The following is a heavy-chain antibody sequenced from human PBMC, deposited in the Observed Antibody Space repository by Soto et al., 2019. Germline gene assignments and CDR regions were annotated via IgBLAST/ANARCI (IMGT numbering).Heavy chain of an antibody. CDR2: IDYNGVT. J-gene: IGHJ4*02. D-gene: IGHD2-15*01. CDR1: GGSIYRSGYY. CDR3: GKVLVGATGHTDSDS. V-gene: IGHV4-39*01. Sequence: SETLSLTCTVSGGSIYRSGYYWGWIRQPPGRGLEWIGNIDYNGVTYSNPSLKGRVTISRDTSKNQFSLKLTSVTAADTALYYCGKVLVGATGHTDSDSWGPGTLVTVSS.